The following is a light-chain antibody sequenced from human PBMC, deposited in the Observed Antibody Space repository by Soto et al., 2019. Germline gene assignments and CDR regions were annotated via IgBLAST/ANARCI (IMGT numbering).Light chain of an antibody. CDR2: AAS. J-gene: IGKJ4*01. CDR3: KQLKTYPLT. Sequence: IQLTQSPSSLSASVGDRVTITCRASQGISSYLAWYQQKPGKAPELLIYAASTLQSGVPSRFSGSGSGTDFTLAIRNLQPEDFASYFCKQLKTYPLTFGGGTKVDIK. CDR1: QGISSY. V-gene: IGKV1-9*01.